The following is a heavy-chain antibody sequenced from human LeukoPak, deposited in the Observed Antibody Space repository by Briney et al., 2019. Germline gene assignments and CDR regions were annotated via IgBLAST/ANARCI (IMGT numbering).Heavy chain of an antibody. CDR3: AKGILRYFDWFPGY. V-gene: IGHV3-23*01. Sequence: GGSLRLSCAASGFTFSSYAMNWVRQAPGKGLEWVSAISGSGGSTYYAGSVKGRFTISRDNSKNTLYLQMNSLRAEDTAVYYCAKGILRYFDWFPGYWGQGTLVIVSS. CDR2: ISGSGGST. CDR1: GFTFSSYA. D-gene: IGHD3-9*01. J-gene: IGHJ4*02.